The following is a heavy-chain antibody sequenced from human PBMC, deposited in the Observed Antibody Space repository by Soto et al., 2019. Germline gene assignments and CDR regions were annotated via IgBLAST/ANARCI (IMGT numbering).Heavy chain of an antibody. D-gene: IGHD3-16*02. CDR1: GYTFTNSY. Sequence: ASVKVSCKSSGYTFTNSYMHWVRQAPGQGLDWMGLINPSGGSTSYAQKFQGRVTMTRDTSTSTVFMDLSSLRSEDSAVYYCARVAPYRRSSWVFDYWGQGTLVTVSS. CDR3: ARVAPYRRSSWVFDY. J-gene: IGHJ4*02. CDR2: INPSGGST. V-gene: IGHV1-46*01.